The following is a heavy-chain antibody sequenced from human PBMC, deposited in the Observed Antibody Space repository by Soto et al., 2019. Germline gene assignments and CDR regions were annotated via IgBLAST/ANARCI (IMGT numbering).Heavy chain of an antibody. V-gene: IGHV3-30*18. CDR1: GLTFSSYG. Sequence: GGSLRLSCAASGLTFSSYGMHWVRQAPGKGLEWVAVISYDGSNKYYADSVKGRFTIPRDNSKNTLYLQMNSLRAEDTAVYYCAKGLWFGEFRGFSRKNFDYWGQGTLVTVSS. D-gene: IGHD3-10*01. CDR2: ISYDGSNK. J-gene: IGHJ4*02. CDR3: AKGLWFGEFRGFSRKNFDY.